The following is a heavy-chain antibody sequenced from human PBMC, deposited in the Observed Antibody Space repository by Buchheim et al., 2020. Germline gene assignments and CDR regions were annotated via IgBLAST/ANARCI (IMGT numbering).Heavy chain of an antibody. Sequence: QVQLQESGPGLVKPSETLSLTCAVSGGSISSGYWSGYWWSWVRQPPGKGLEWIGEIHHGGSTNYNPSFKRRGTLSEDKSKNQFALEMRSVTAADTAMYYCARNGDYNQDYWGQGTL. CDR1: GGSISSGYWSGYW. D-gene: IGHD4-17*01. CDR3: ARNGDYNQDY. V-gene: IGHV4-4*02. CDR2: IHHGGST. J-gene: IGHJ4*02.